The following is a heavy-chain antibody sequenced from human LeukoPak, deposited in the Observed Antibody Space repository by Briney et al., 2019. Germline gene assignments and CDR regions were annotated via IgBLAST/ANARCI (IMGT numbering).Heavy chain of an antibody. J-gene: IGHJ4*02. CDR3: ARPYCSGGSCYSGIAN. D-gene: IGHD2-15*01. CDR2: IKQDGGEK. V-gene: IGHV3-7*01. Sequence: GGSLRLSCAASGFTFSNYWMSWLRQAPGKGLEWVANIKQDGGEKNYVDSVKGRFTISRGNAKNSLYLQMNSLRAEDTAVYYCARPYCSGGSCYSGIANWGQGTLVTVSS. CDR1: GFTFSNYW.